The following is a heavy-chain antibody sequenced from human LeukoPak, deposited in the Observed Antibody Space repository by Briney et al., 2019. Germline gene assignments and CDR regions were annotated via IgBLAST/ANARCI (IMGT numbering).Heavy chain of an antibody. Sequence: GGSLRLSCAASGFTFSSYSMNWVRQAPGKGLEWVSSISSSSSYKYYADSVKVRFTISRDNAKNSLYLQMNSQRAEDTAVYYCASLSSSSSYWGQGTLVTVSS. CDR3: ASLSSSSSY. CDR2: ISSSSSYK. J-gene: IGHJ4*02. V-gene: IGHV3-21*01. CDR1: GFTFSSYS. D-gene: IGHD6-6*01.